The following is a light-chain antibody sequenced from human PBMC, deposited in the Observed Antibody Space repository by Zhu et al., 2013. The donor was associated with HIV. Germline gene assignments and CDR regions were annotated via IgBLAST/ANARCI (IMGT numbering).Light chain of an antibody. CDR1: ESIRTF. J-gene: IGKJ1*01. CDR2: AAS. CDR3: QQSYSTPWT. Sequence: DIQMTQSPASLSASVGDRVTVTCRASESIRTFLNWYRQKPGKAPELLIYAASSLQSGVPPRFSGSGSGTDFTLTIDSLQPEDFATYYCQQSYSTPWTFGQGTKVEIK. V-gene: IGKV1-39*01.